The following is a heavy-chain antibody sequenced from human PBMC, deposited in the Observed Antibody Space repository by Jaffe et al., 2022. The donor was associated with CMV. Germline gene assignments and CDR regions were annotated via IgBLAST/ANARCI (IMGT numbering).Heavy chain of an antibody. J-gene: IGHJ6*03. Sequence: EVQLVESGGGLVKPGGSLRLSCAASGFTFSSYSMNWVRQAPGKGLEWVSSISSSSSYIYYADSVKGRFTISRDNAKNSLYLQMNSLRAEDTAVYYCARAGDCSSTSCQWRGLYYYYYMDVWGKGTTVTVSS. V-gene: IGHV3-21*01. CDR3: ARAGDCSSTSCQWRGLYYYYYMDV. CDR1: GFTFSSYS. CDR2: ISSSSSYI. D-gene: IGHD2-2*01.